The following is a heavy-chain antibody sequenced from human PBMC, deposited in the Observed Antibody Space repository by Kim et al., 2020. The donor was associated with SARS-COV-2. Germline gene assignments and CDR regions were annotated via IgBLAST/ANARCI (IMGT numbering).Heavy chain of an antibody. V-gene: IGHV3-13*04. Sequence: GGSLRLSCAASGFIFGGHDMHWVRQGTGKGLEWVSAIGTAGETFYEESVKGRFIISRENGKNSLYLQMESLRVGDTAVYYCARGIQLWLGVDVWGQGTTVTVS. CDR1: GFIFGGHD. J-gene: IGHJ6*02. CDR3: ARGIQLWLGVDV. D-gene: IGHD3-10*01. CDR2: IGTAGET.